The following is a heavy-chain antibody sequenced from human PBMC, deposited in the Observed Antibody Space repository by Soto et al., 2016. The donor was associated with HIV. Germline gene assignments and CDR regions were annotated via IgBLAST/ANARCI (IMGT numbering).Heavy chain of an antibody. D-gene: IGHD1-26*01. J-gene: IGHJ3*02. CDR3: AKGWEPTGASAFDI. Sequence: EVQLLESGGDLVQPGGPVRLSCAASGFTFSSDAMSWVRQAPGKGLEWVSVISSGSGSAYYADSVKGRFTISRDNSKNMLYLQMNSLRAEDTAVYYCAKGWEPTGASAFDIWGQGTMVTVSS. CDR2: ISSGSGSA. V-gene: IGHV3-23*01. CDR1: GFTFSSDA.